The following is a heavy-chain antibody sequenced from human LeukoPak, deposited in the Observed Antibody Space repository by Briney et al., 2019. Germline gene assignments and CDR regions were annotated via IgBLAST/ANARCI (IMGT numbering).Heavy chain of an antibody. CDR3: TTGMMGVENDAFDI. CDR2: IKSKTDGGTP. V-gene: IGHV3-15*01. Sequence: AGGSLRLSCAASGLTFNNAWMNWVRQAPGKGLEWVGRIKSKTDGGTPDYAAPVKGRFTISRDDSKNMMYLQMNSLKTEDTAVYYCTTGMMGVENDAFDIWGQGTMVTVSS. CDR1: GLTFNNAW. D-gene: IGHD1-26*01. J-gene: IGHJ3*02.